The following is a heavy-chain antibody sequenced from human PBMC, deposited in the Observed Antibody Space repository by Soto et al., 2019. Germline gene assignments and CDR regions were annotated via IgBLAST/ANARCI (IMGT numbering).Heavy chain of an antibody. CDR1: GNSIINYY. CDR2: FYNSGNT. CDR3: ANTKKWLAFDY. D-gene: IGHD6-19*01. Sequence: SETLSLSCTVSGNSIINYYWTCIRQSPGKGLECIGCFYNSGNTNYNPSLKCRVTFSVDTSNNHFSLRVYSVTAADTAVYYCANTKKWLAFDYWGQGALVTVS. J-gene: IGHJ4*02. V-gene: IGHV4-59*01.